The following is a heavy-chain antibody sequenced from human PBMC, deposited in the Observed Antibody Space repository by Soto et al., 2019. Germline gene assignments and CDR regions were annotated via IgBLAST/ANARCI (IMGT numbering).Heavy chain of an antibody. CDR2: IYSSGST. V-gene: IGHV4-4*07. Sequence: KPSETLSLTCTVTGGAISGHYWTWIRQSAGEGLEWIGRIYSSGSTNYNPSLKSRVTISLDTSMNYFSLRLSSVTAADTAVYYCARGQRFSDWFDPWGQGTLVTVSS. CDR1: GGAISGHY. D-gene: IGHD3-3*01. J-gene: IGHJ5*02. CDR3: ARGQRFSDWFDP.